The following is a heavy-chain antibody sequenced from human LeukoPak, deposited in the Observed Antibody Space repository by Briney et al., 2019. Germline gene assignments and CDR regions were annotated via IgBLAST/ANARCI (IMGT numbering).Heavy chain of an antibody. CDR1: GGTFTSYA. J-gene: IGHJ5*02. CDR2: IIPIFGTA. CDR3: ALQEEGWFDP. Sequence: GASVKVSCKASGGTFTSYAISWVRQAPGQGLEWMGGIIPIFGTANYAQKFQGRVTITADESTSTAYMQLSSLRSEDTAVYYCALQEEGWFDPWGQGTLVTVSS. V-gene: IGHV1-69*13. D-gene: IGHD2-15*01.